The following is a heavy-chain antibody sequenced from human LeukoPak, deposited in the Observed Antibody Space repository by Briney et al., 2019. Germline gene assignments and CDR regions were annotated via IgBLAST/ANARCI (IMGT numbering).Heavy chain of an antibody. D-gene: IGHD5-18*01. CDR3: ARDGIQLWLPLDY. CDR2: IIPIFGTA. J-gene: IGHJ4*02. V-gene: IGHV1-69*01. Sequence: AGGSLRLSCAASGFTFSSYAISWARQAPGQGLEWMGGIIPIFGTANYAQKFQGRVTITADESTSTAYMELSSLRSEDTAVYYSARDGIQLWLPLDYWGQGTLVTVSS. CDR1: GFTFSSYA.